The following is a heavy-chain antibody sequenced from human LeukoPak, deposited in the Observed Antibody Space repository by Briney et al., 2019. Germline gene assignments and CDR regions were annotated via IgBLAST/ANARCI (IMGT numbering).Heavy chain of an antibody. V-gene: IGHV3-74*01. D-gene: IGHD2-2*01. CDR1: GFSFTTYW. CDR2: ISIDGSTT. CDR3: VLAGRSGRVY. J-gene: IGHJ4*02. Sequence: PGGSLRLSCAASGFSFTTYWMDWVRQAPGKGLVWVSRISIDGSTTSHADSVKGRFTISRDNTKNTLYLQMNSLRGDDTAVYYCVLAGRSGRVYWGPGTLVTVSS.